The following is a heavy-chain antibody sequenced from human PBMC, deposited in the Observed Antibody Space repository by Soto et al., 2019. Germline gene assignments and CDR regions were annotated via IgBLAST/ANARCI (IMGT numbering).Heavy chain of an antibody. CDR3: ARRGSGSYYDY. Sequence: EVQLLESGGGLVQPGGSLRLSCAASGFTFSSYAMRWVRQAPVKELEWVSAISGSGGNTYYADSVKGRFTISRDNSKNTLYLQMNSLRAEDTAVYYCARRGSGSYYDYWGQGTLVTVSS. CDR1: GFTFSSYA. D-gene: IGHD1-26*01. J-gene: IGHJ4*02. CDR2: ISGSGGNT. V-gene: IGHV3-23*01.